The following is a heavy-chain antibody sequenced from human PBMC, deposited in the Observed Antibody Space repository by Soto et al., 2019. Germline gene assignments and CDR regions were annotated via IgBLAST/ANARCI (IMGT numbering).Heavy chain of an antibody. CDR1: GFTFSSYA. V-gene: IGHV3-30-3*01. CDR2: ISYDGSNK. J-gene: IGHJ6*02. CDR3: ARGQLVRHSYYGMDV. D-gene: IGHD6-6*01. Sequence: PGGSLRLSCAASGFTFSSYAMHWVRQAPGKGLEWVAVISYDGSNKYYADSVKGRFTISRDNSKNTLYLQMNSLRAEDTAVYYCARGQLVRHSYYGMDVWGQGSTVTVSS.